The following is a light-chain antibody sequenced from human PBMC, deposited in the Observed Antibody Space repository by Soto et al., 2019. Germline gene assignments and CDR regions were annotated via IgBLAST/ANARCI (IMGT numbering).Light chain of an antibody. CDR3: MQGAHRPLT. CDR1: QSLVYDDGNIY. Sequence: DVVRTQSPLSLPVSLGQPASISCGSIQSLVYDDGNIYLNWFQQRPGQPPKRLLYKVSNRDSGVPDGFSGSGSGTDFTLKISRVEAEDVGVYYCMQGAHRPLTFGGGTTGDIK. J-gene: IGKJ4*01. CDR2: KVS. V-gene: IGKV2-30*01.